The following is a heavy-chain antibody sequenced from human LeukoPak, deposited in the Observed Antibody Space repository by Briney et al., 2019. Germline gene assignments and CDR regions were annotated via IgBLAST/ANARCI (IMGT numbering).Heavy chain of an antibody. CDR3: ARRHGNYYMDV. Sequence: SETLSLTCAVSGYSISSGYYWGWIRQPPGKRLEWIGSIYYSGTTYYNPSLKSRVTISVDTSKNQFSLKLDSVTAADTAVYYCARRHGNYYMDVWGKGTTVTVSS. CDR2: IYYSGTT. J-gene: IGHJ6*03. CDR1: GYSISSGYY. V-gene: IGHV4-38-2*01.